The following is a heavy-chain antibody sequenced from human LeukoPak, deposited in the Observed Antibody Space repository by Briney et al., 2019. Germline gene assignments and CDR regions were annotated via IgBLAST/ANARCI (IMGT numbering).Heavy chain of an antibody. CDR2: ISGDSDNR. D-gene: IGHD3-10*01. J-gene: IGHJ4*02. CDR3: AIAYESGSFYRAFAY. Sequence: GGSLRLSCAASGFNVAAYAMYWVRQLPGKSLEWVSLISGDSDNRYSAASVKGRFTISRDNSKNSLYLQMNSLTTEDTALYYCAIAYESGSFYRAFAYCGQGALVTVSS. V-gene: IGHV3-43*02. CDR1: GFNVAAYA.